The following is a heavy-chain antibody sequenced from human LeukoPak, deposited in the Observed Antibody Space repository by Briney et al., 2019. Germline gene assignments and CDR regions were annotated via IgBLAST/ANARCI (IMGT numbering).Heavy chain of an antibody. V-gene: IGHV4-38-2*02. CDR3: ARDHSSGWYSGGDCYGY. CDR2: VYHGGSS. CDR1: GYSISSGFY. D-gene: IGHD6-19*01. Sequence: SETLSLTCTVSGYSISSGFYWGWIRQPPGKGLEWIGNVYHGGSSYYNPSLKSRVTISVDTSKNQFSLNLYSVTAADTAVYYCARDHSSGWYSGGDCYGYWGQGTLVTVSS. J-gene: IGHJ4*02.